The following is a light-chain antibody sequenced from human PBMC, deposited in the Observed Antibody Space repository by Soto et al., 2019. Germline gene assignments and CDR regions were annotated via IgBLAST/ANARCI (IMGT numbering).Light chain of an antibody. Sequence: SSPTQSAPPSRAPRQSITLPFPGTHNDVGGYNFVSWYQQYPGKAPKLMICDVSNRPSGVSNRFSGSKSGNTASLTISGLQAEDEADYYCSSFTGSNYVFGTGTKVTVL. CDR1: HNDVGGYNF. CDR2: DVS. CDR3: SSFTGSNYV. J-gene: IGLJ1*01. V-gene: IGLV2-14*03.